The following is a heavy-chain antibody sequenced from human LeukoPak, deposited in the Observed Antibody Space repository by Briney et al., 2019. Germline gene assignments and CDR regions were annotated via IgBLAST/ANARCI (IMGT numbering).Heavy chain of an antibody. CDR3: ARGIRGVIITTNYYNMDV. V-gene: IGHV4-34*01. CDR1: GRSFSGYY. CDR2: VNHSGRT. Sequence: SETLSLTCAVYGRSFSGYYWSWVRKPPGKGLEWMGEVNHSGRTSYNPSLKSRVTISADTSKNQFSLRMTSLTAADTAVYYCARGIRGVIITTNYYNMDVWGPGTTVTVSS. J-gene: IGHJ6*03. D-gene: IGHD3-10*01.